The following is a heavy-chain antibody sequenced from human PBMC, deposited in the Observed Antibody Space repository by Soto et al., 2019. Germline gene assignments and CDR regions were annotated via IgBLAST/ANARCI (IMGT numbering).Heavy chain of an antibody. D-gene: IGHD6-19*01. CDR3: ARAPYSSGWFDAFDI. V-gene: IGHV4-31*03. CDR1: GGSISSGGYY. Sequence: SETLSLTCTVSGGSISSGGYYWSWIRQHPGKGLEWIGYIYYSGSTYYNPSLKSRVTISVDTSKNQFSLKLSSVTVADTAVYYCARAPYSSGWFDAFDIWGQGTMVTVSS. J-gene: IGHJ3*02. CDR2: IYYSGST.